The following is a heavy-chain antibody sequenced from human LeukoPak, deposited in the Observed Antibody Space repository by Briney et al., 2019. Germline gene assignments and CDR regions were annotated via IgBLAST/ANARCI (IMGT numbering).Heavy chain of an antibody. D-gene: IGHD4-23*01. J-gene: IGHJ4*02. V-gene: IGHV1-69*04. CDR2: IIPILGIA. CDR3: ARAPHGGNSGY. CDR1: GGTFISYA. Sequence: SVKVSCKASGGTFISYAISWVRQAPGQGLEWMGRIIPILGIANYAQKFQGRVTITADKSTSTAYMELSSLRSEDTAVYYCARAPHGGNSGYWGQGTLVTVSS.